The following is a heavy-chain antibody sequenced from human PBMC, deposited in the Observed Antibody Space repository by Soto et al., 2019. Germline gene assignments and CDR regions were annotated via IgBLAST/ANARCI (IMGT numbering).Heavy chain of an antibody. V-gene: IGHV4-4*02. Sequence: QVQLQESGPGLVKPSGTLSLTCAVSSGSISSSNWWSWVRQPPGKGLEWIGEIYHSGSTNYNPSLKSRVTISVDKSTNQFSLKLSSVTAADTAVYYCATRRYCSGGSCYSVDYWGQGTLVTVSS. CDR2: IYHSGST. CDR1: SGSISSSNW. CDR3: ATRRYCSGGSCYSVDY. D-gene: IGHD2-15*01. J-gene: IGHJ4*02.